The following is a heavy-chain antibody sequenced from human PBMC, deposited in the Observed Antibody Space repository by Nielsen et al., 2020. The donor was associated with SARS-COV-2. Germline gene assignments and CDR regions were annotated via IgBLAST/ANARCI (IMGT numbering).Heavy chain of an antibody. Sequence: GESLKISCAASGFTFSNYAISWVRQAPGKGLEWVSTLSGSSESTYYADSVKGRFTVSRDNSKNTLYLQMGSLRPEDTAVYYCARGVLAAGTDWFDPWGQGTLVTVSS. CDR1: GFTFSNYA. D-gene: IGHD6-13*01. V-gene: IGHV3-23*01. CDR2: LSGSSEST. CDR3: ARGVLAAGTDWFDP. J-gene: IGHJ5*02.